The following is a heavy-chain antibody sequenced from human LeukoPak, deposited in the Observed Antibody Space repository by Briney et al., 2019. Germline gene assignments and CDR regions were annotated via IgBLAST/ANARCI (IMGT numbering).Heavy chain of an antibody. D-gene: IGHD2-2*01. V-gene: IGHV3-23*01. CDR3: AKDGIVVVPAATPFDY. CDR2: ISGSGGST. J-gene: IGHJ4*02. Sequence: GGSLRLSCAASGFTFSSYAMSWVRQAPGKGLEWVSAISGSGGSTYYADSVKGRFTISRDNSKSTLYLQMNSLRAEDTAVYYCAKDGIVVVPAATPFDYWGQGTLVTVSS. CDR1: GFTFSSYA.